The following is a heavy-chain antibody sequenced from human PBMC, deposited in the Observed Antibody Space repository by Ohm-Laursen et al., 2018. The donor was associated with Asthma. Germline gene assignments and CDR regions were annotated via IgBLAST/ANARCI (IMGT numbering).Heavy chain of an antibody. CDR1: GDSVSSDSSA. D-gene: IGHD1-1*01. Sequence: QTLSLTCAISGDSVSSDSSAWHWIRQSPSRGLQWLGRTFYRSHWGNDYALSVKGRISFSSDTSRNQFSLHLNSVTPEDTAIYFCARQGGTPYSYYGLDVWGQGTTVTVSS. CDR2: TFYRSHWGN. V-gene: IGHV6-1*01. J-gene: IGHJ6*02. CDR3: ARQGGTPYSYYGLDV.